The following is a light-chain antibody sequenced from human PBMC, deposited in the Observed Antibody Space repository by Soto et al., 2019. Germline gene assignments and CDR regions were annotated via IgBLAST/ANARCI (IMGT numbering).Light chain of an antibody. V-gene: IGKV2-30*02. Sequence: DVVMTQSPLSLPVTLGQPASISCRSSESLIHSDGSTYLSWFQQRPGQSPRRLIYEVSDRDSGVPDRVRGSGSGTDFPLKISRVEAEDVGVYYCMQGTHWPWTFGQGTEVEIK. CDR2: EVS. CDR3: MQGTHWPWT. J-gene: IGKJ1*01. CDR1: ESLIHSDGSTY.